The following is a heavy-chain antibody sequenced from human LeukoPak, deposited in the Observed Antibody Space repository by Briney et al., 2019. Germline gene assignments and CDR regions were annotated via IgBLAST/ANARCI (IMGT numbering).Heavy chain of an antibody. CDR1: GLTFNNFF. D-gene: IGHD2-8*02. J-gene: IGHJ5*01. Sequence: GGSLRLTCAASGLTFNNFFMSWVRQAPGKGLEWVSCISAIGGKTYYTDSVKGRFTISRDNSKNMLYLQMNSVRAEDTAVYYCAQSGQFDSWGQGTLVTVSS. CDR2: ISAIGGKT. V-gene: IGHV3-23*01. CDR3: AQSGQFDS.